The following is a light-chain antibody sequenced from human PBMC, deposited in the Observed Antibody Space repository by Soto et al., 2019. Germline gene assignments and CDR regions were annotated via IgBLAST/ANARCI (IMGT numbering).Light chain of an antibody. CDR2: AAS. V-gene: IGKV1-6*01. CDR3: IKDYNYPLN. J-gene: IGKJ4*01. CDR1: LPISNY. Sequence: THRTQNPSSPSATEIYKITITARASLPISNYLAWYQQKPGKIPNLLIYAASTLQAGVPSRFSGSGSGTDFTLTISSLQPEDFATYYCIKDYNYPLNFGGGTKVDIK.